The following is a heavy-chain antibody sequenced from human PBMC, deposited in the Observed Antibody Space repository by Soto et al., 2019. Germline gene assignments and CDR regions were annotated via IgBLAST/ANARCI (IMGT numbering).Heavy chain of an antibody. CDR3: AREGGLCTGGGWVYFGY. V-gene: IGHV3-21*01. CDR2: INTASYI. Sequence: EVLLVESGGGLVKPGGSLRLSCAASGFTFSTYSMNWVRQAPGKGLEWVSSINTASYIYYADSVKGRFTISGDDAKNSLYRQMNSLRDEGTTVYYCAREGGLCTGGGWVYFGYWGQGNLVT. CDR1: GFTFSTYS. D-gene: IGHD2-8*02. J-gene: IGHJ4*02.